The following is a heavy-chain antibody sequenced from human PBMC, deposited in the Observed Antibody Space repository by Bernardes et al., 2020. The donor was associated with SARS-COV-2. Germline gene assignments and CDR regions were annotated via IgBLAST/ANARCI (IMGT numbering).Heavy chain of an antibody. V-gene: IGHV3-7*03. CDR1: GFTFSTYY. D-gene: IGHD6-25*01. CDR2: IKEDGGEK. J-gene: IGHJ4*02. CDR3: VPSSSVRGGLDY. Sequence: GGSLRLSCAASGFTFSTYYMSWVRQAPGKGLEWLASIKEDGGEKSYVDSVKGRFNISRDNAKNSLYLQMNSLRGEDTAMYYCVPSSSVRGGLDYWGQGTLVTVSS.